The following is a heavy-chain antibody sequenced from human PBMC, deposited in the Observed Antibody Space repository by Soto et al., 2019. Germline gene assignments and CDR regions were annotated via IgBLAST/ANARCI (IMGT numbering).Heavy chain of an antibody. J-gene: IGHJ4*02. Sequence: PSETLSLTCTVSGGSISSSSYYWGWIRQPPGKGLEWIGSIYYSGSTYYNQSLKSRVNISVDTSKNQFSLKLSSVTAADTAVYYCARLQPGIQLWFPRERRRPYYFDYWGQGTLVTVSS. V-gene: IGHV4-39*01. CDR3: ARLQPGIQLWFPRERRRPYYFDY. CDR1: GGSISSSSYY. CDR2: IYYSGST. D-gene: IGHD5-18*01.